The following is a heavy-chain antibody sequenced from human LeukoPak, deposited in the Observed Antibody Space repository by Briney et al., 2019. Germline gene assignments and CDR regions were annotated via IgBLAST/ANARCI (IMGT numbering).Heavy chain of an antibody. Sequence: PGGSLRLSCAASGFTFSSYWMHWVRHAPGKGLVWVSRINSDGSSTSYADSVKGRFTISRDNAKNTLYLQMNSLRVEDTAVYYCARDLGNNQSKYRKWFDPWGQGTLVTVSS. CDR2: INSDGSST. CDR1: GFTFSSYW. V-gene: IGHV3-74*01. CDR3: ARDLGNNQSKYRKWFDP. J-gene: IGHJ5*02. D-gene: IGHD2/OR15-2a*01.